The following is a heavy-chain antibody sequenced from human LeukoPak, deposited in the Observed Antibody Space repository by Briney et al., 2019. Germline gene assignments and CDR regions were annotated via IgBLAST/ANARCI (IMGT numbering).Heavy chain of an antibody. Sequence: SETLSLTCAVSDDSISSHYWTWIRQPPGKGLEWIGYISYIGTTNYNPSLKSRVTISIDTSKNQFSLKLSSVTAADTAVYYCARDLVTVTKGFDIWGQGTMVSVSS. D-gene: IGHD4-17*01. V-gene: IGHV4-59*11. CDR2: ISYIGTT. CDR3: ARDLVTVTKGFDI. CDR1: DDSISSHY. J-gene: IGHJ3*02.